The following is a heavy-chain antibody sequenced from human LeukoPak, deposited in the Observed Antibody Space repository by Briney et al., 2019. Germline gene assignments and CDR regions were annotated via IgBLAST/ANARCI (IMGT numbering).Heavy chain of an antibody. V-gene: IGHV3-23*01. J-gene: IGHJ5*01. CDR2: ISGSGFHT. CDR3: ARRKFYRLGKEREPNWFDS. Sequence: GGPLRLSCEASGFTFDSFDMTWVRGAPGKGLEWVSLISGSGFHTFYAASVEGRFTVSRDNSKNTMYLKMNTLRAEDTAIYYCARRKFYRLGKEREPNWFDSWGQGTLVTVSS. D-gene: IGHD3-16*01. CDR1: GFTFDSFD.